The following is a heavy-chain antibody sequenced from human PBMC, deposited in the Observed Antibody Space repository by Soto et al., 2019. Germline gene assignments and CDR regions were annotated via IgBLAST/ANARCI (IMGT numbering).Heavy chain of an antibody. J-gene: IGHJ4*02. D-gene: IGHD2-21*01. Sequence: QVQLVESGGGVVQPGRSLRLSCAASGFTFSSYGMHWVRQAPGKGLEWVAVIWYDGSNKYYADSVKGRFTISRDNSKNTLYLHMNSLSAEDTAVYSCERDSPVVAPHDYWGQGTLVTVSS. CDR2: IWYDGSNK. CDR3: ERDSPVVAPHDY. CDR1: GFTFSSYG. V-gene: IGHV3-33*01.